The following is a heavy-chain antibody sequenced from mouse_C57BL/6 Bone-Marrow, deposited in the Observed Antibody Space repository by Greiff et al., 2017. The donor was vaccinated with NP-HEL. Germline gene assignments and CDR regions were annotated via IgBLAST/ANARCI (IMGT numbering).Heavy chain of an antibody. J-gene: IGHJ2*01. Sequence: EVQLQQSGPGLVKPSQSLSLTCSVTGYSITSGYYWNWIRQFPGNKLEWMGYISYDGSNNYNPSLKNRISITRDTSKNQFFLKLNSVTTEDTATYYCARDRDYYGSSNYFDYWGQGTTLTVS. D-gene: IGHD1-1*01. CDR2: ISYDGSN. CDR1: GYSITSGYY. CDR3: ARDRDYYGSSNYFDY. V-gene: IGHV3-6*01.